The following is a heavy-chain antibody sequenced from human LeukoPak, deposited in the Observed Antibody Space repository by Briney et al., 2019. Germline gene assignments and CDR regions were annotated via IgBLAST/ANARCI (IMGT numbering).Heavy chain of an antibody. CDR2: IYTSGST. D-gene: IGHD4-17*01. Sequence: SETLSLTCTVSGGSISSSSYYWGWIRQPAGKGLEWIGRIYTSGSTNYNPSLKSRVTMSVDTSKNQFSLKLNSVAAADTAVYYCARTRGGYGDYTFDSWGQGTLVTVSS. J-gene: IGHJ4*02. V-gene: IGHV4-61*02. CDR1: GGSISSSSYY. CDR3: ARTRGGYGDYTFDS.